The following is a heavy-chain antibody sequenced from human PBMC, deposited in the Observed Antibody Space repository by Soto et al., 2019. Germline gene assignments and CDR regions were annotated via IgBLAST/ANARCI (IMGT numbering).Heavy chain of an antibody. D-gene: IGHD6-13*01. CDR2: IWYDGSNK. J-gene: IGHJ6*02. Sequence: PGGSPRLSCAASGFTFSSYGMHWVRQAPGKGLEWVAVIWYDGSNKYYADSVKGRFTISRDNSKNTLYLQMNSLRAEDTAVYYCARISSSWSYYYGMDVWGQGTTVTVSS. CDR1: GFTFSSYG. CDR3: ARISSSWSYYYGMDV. V-gene: IGHV3-33*01.